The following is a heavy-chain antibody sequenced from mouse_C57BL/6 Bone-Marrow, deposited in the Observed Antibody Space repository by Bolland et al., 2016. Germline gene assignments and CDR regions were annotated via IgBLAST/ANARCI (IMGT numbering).Heavy chain of an antibody. V-gene: IGHV1-82*01. J-gene: IGHJ3*01. D-gene: IGHD1-1*01. CDR3: ASYDSRVSFAY. CDR2: T. Sequence: TNYNGKFKGKATLTADKSSSTAYMQLSSLTSEDSAVYFCASYDSRVSFAYWGQGTLV.